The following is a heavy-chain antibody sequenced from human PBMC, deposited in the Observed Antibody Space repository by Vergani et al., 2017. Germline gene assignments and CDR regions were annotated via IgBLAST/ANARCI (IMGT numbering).Heavy chain of an antibody. V-gene: IGHV3-9*01. J-gene: IGHJ4*02. D-gene: IGHD3-22*01. CDR2: ISWNSGSI. CDR1: GFTFDDYA. CDR3: AKGLHYYDSSGLDY. Sequence: EVQLVESGGGLVQPGRSLRLSCAASGFTFDDYAMHWVRQAPGKGLEWVSGISWNSGSIGYADSVTGRFTISRDNAKNSLYLQMNSLRAEDTALYYCAKGLHYYDSSGLDYWGQGTLVTVSS.